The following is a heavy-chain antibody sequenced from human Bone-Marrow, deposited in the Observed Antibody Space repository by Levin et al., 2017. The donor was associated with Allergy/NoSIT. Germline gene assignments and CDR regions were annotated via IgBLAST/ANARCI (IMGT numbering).Heavy chain of an antibody. CDR2: IWYDGSKK. Sequence: GGSLRLSCAASGFIFTSYGIHWVRQVPGKGLEWVAVIWYDGSKKYYADSVKGRFAISRDNAKNTVWLQMDSLRVEDTAVYYCARGSRQILPPYGMDVWGQGTTVTVSS. J-gene: IGHJ6*02. CDR1: GFIFTSYG. D-gene: IGHD2-2*01. V-gene: IGHV3-33*01. CDR3: ARGSRQILPPYGMDV.